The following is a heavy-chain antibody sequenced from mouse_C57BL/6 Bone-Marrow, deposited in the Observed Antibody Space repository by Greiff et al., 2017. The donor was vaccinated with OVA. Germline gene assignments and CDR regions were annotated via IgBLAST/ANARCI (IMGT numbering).Heavy chain of an antibody. D-gene: IGHD1-1*01. CDR2: IDPENGDT. CDR3: TTYYYYGSSPHFDY. J-gene: IGHJ2*01. CDR1: GFNIKDDY. V-gene: IGHV14-4*01. Sequence: VQLQQSGAELVRPGASVKLSCTASGFNIKDDYMHWVKQRPEQGLEWIGWIDPENGDTEYASKFQGKATITADTSSNTAYLQLSSLTSEDTAVYYCTTYYYYGSSPHFDYWGQGTTLTVSS.